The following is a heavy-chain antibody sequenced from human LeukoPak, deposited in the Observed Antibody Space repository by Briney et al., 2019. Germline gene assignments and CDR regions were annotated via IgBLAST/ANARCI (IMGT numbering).Heavy chain of an antibody. CDR2: ISGSGGST. CDR1: GFTFSSYA. Sequence: GGSLRLSCAASGFTFSSYAMSWVRQAPGKGLEWVSAISGSGGSTYYADSVKGRFTISRDNSQNTLYLQMNSLRAEDTAVYYCAKDRASTGTTFDYWGQGTLVTVSS. D-gene: IGHD1-1*01. V-gene: IGHV3-23*01. J-gene: IGHJ4*02. CDR3: AKDRASTGTTFDY.